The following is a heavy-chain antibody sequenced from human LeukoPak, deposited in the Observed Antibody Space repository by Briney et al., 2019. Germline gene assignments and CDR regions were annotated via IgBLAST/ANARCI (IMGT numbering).Heavy chain of an antibody. CDR1: GGSISSGNW. Sequence: SGTLSLTCAVSGGSISSGNWWSWIRQPPGKGLEWLGETLHSGDTVYNPPLKSRITISVDNSKNQFSLMLTSVTAADTAVYFCTRNGDSSSVVDWGQGTLVTVSS. CDR2: TLHSGDT. J-gene: IGHJ4*02. D-gene: IGHD2-15*01. CDR3: TRNGDSSSVVD. V-gene: IGHV4-4*02.